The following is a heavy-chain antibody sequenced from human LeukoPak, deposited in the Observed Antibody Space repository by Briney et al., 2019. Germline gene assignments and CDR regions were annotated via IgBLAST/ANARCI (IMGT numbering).Heavy chain of an antibody. D-gene: IGHD3-22*01. J-gene: IGHJ4*02. Sequence: SETLSLTCAVYGGSFSGYYWSRIRQPPGKGLEWIGEINHSGSTNYNPSLKSRVTISVDTSKNQFSLKLSSVTVADTAVYYCATLYDSSGYYPFWGQGTLVTVSS. CDR2: INHSGST. V-gene: IGHV4-34*01. CDR1: GGSFSGYY. CDR3: ATLYDSSGYYPF.